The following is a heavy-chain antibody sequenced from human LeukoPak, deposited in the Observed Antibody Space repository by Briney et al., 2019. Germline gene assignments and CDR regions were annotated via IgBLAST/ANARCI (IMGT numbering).Heavy chain of an antibody. Sequence: PGGSLKLSCAASGFTFSGSAMHWVRQPSGKGLEWVAHIRSKANSYATAYAESVTGRFTISRDDSTNTAFLQMNSLKTEDTAMYYCVRHQDISRIYYGVAYWGQGTLVTVSS. J-gene: IGHJ4*02. CDR2: IRSKANSYAT. CDR1: GFTFSGSA. V-gene: IGHV3-73*01. CDR3: VRHQDISRIYYGVAY. D-gene: IGHD3-10*01.